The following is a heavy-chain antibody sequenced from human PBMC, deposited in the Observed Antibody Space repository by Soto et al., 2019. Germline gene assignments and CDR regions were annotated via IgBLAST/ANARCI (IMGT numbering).Heavy chain of an antibody. CDR1: GFTFSDYY. V-gene: IGHV3-11*01. CDR2: ISSSGSTI. CDR3: ARDGRDDNGAEPRYYYYYGMDV. Sequence: GGSLRLSCAASGFTFSDYYMSWIRQAPGKGLEWVSYISSSGSTIYYADSVKGRFTISRDNAKKSLYLQMNSLRAEDTAVYYCARDGRDDNGAEPRYYYYYGMDVWGKGTTVTVSS. D-gene: IGHD4-17*01. J-gene: IGHJ6*04.